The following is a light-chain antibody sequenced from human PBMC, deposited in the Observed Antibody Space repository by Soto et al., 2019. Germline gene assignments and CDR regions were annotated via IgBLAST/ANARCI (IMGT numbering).Light chain of an antibody. J-gene: IGKJ4*01. Sequence: EIVMTQSPATLSVSPGERATLSCRASQSVNRNLAWYQQKPGQTPRLLIYDASSRATGIPARFSGSGSGTGFTLTISSLQSEDFAVYYCQQYNNWPLTFGGGTNVEIK. CDR3: QQYNNWPLT. V-gene: IGKV3-15*01. CDR2: DAS. CDR1: QSVNRN.